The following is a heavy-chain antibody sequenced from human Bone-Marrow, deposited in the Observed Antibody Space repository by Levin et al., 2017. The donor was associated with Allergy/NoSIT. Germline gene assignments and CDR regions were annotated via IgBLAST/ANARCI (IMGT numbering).Heavy chain of an antibody. J-gene: IGHJ6*02. CDR2: IDWDDDK. CDR1: GFSLTTSGMC. V-gene: IGHV2-70*11. CDR3: ARIPHLGYNYGFYYGMDV. Sequence: SGPTLVKPTQTLTLTCTFSGFSLTTSGMCVSWIRQPPGKALEWLARIDWDDDKYYSTSLKTRLTISKDTSKNQVVLTLTNMDPVDTATYYCARIPHLGYNYGFYYGMDVWGQGTTVTVSS. D-gene: IGHD5-18*01.